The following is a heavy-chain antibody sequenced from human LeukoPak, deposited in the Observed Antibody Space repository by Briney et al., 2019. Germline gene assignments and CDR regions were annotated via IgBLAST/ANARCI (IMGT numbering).Heavy chain of an antibody. J-gene: IGHJ4*02. D-gene: IGHD3-22*01. V-gene: IGHV3-23*01. CDR2: ISGSGGST. Sequence: PGGSLRLSCAASGFTFSSYAMSWVRQAPGKGLEWVSIISGSGGSTYYADSVKGRFTISRHNSKNTLYFQMNSLRAEDTAVYYCAKQCGPYYDSSAYYSDYWGQGTLVTVSS. CDR3: AKQCGPYYDSSAYYSDY. CDR1: GFTFSSYA.